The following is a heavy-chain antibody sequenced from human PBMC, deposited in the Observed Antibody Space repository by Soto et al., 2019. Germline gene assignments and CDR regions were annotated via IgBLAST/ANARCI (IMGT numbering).Heavy chain of an antibody. Sequence: LALTCAVSGGPITSGGYSGTWIRRPPGKGLEWIGYIYHSGGTYYNPSLKSRVTLSIDRTKKQFSLKLKSVTAADTAVYFCARTMTTSGWFDPWGQGTLVTVYS. CDR3: ARTMTTSGWFDP. D-gene: IGHD4-17*01. J-gene: IGHJ5*02. V-gene: IGHV4-30-2*01. CDR1: GGPITSGGYS. CDR2: IYHSGGT.